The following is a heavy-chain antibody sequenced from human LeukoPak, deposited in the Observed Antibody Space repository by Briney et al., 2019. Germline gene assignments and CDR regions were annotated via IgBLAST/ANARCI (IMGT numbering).Heavy chain of an antibody. D-gene: IGHD5-18*01. CDR3: TRRTAIFDY. CDR2: IRGKANSYAT. CDR1: GFTFSGSA. Sequence: GGSLRLSCAASGFTFSGSAMHWVRQASGKGLEWVGRIRGKANSYATAYAASVKGRFTISRDDSKNTAYLQMNSLKTEDTAVYYCTRRTAIFDYWGQGTLVTVSS. J-gene: IGHJ4*02. V-gene: IGHV3-73*01.